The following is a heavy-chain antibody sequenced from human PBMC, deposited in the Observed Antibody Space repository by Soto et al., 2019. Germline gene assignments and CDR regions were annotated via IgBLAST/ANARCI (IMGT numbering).Heavy chain of an antibody. Sequence: SGPTRVNHTQTLTLTCAFSGFSLSTSGMCVSWIRQPPGKALEWLARIDWDDDKYYSTSLKTRLTISKDTSKNQVVLTMTNMDPVDTATYYCARTITFGGVIVNDYWGQGTLVTVSS. CDR1: GFSLSTSGMC. V-gene: IGHV2-70*11. CDR2: IDWDDDK. D-gene: IGHD3-16*02. CDR3: ARTITFGGVIVNDY. J-gene: IGHJ4*02.